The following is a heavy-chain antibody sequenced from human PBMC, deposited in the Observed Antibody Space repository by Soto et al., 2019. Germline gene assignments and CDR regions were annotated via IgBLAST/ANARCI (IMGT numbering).Heavy chain of an antibody. V-gene: IGHV4-4*02. CDR1: GGSISSNNW. CDR2: IYYSGST. CDR3: ARDRNYDYFYHYGMDV. J-gene: IGHJ6*02. D-gene: IGHD1-7*01. Sequence: SETLSLTCAVSGGSISSNNWWSWVRQPPGKGLEWIGYIYYSGSTNYNPSLKSRLTISVDTSKNKFSLKLSSVTAADTAVYYCARDRNYDYFYHYGMDVWGQGTTVTVSS.